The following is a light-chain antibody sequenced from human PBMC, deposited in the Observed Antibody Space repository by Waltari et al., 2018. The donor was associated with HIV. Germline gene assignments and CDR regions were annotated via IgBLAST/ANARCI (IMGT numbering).Light chain of an antibody. CDR2: WAS. Sequence: DIVMTQSPDSLAVSLGERATINCKSSQRVLHSPNNKNYLAWYQQKPGQPPKLLIFWASTRESGVPDRFSGSGSGTDFTLTISSLQAEDVAVYYCQQYYNTPYTFGQGTKLEIK. CDR1: QRVLHSPNNKNY. V-gene: IGKV4-1*01. J-gene: IGKJ2*01. CDR3: QQYYNTPYT.